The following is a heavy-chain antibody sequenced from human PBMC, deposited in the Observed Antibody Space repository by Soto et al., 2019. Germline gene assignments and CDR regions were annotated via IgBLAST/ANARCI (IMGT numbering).Heavy chain of an antibody. CDR1: GYTYPDYD. CDR2: VSIKNGNT. D-gene: IGHD6-13*01. CDR3: ARVPNSNTLTGYFDY. J-gene: IGHJ4*02. V-gene: IGHV1-18*01. Sequence: ASVKVSCKASGYTYPDYDISWVRQAPGQGLERVGWVSIKNGNTYYAQILQDRVTMTTDTSTSTAYMELRSLRSDDTAVYYCARVPNSNTLTGYFDYWGQGTVVTVSS.